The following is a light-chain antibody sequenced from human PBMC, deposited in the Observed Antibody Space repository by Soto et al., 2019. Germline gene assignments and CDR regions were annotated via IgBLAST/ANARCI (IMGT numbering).Light chain of an antibody. CDR1: QSVSSY. CDR3: QQRSNWLT. Sequence: ESVLTQSPATLYLSPGERATLSCRASQSVSSYLAWYQQKPGQAPRLLVYDASNRATGIPARFSGSGSGTDFTLTISSLEPEDFAVYYCQQRSNWLTFGGGTKVEIK. CDR2: DAS. V-gene: IGKV3-11*01. J-gene: IGKJ4*01.